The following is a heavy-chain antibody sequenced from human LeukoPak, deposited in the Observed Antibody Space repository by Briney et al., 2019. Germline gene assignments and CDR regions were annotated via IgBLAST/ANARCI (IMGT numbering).Heavy chain of an antibody. CDR1: GGSFSSYY. D-gene: IGHD3-16*02. Sequence: SETLSLTCTVSGGSFSSYYWSWIRLPPGKGPEWIGYVYYSGSTNYNPSLKSRVTISVDTSKNQFSLKLSSVTAADTAVYYCARAAFGGVIVPGGLWGQGTLVTVSS. CDR2: VYYSGST. CDR3: ARAAFGGVIVPGGL. V-gene: IGHV4-59*01. J-gene: IGHJ4*02.